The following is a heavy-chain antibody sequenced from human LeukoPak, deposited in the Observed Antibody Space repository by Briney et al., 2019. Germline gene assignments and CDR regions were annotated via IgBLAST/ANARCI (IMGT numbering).Heavy chain of an antibody. V-gene: IGHV3-11*05. CDR2: ISSSSSYT. CDR1: GFTFSDYY. D-gene: IGHD2-2*01. J-gene: IGHJ5*02. Sequence: PGGSLRLSCAASGFTFSDYYMSWIRQAPGKGLEWVSYISSSSSYTNYADSVKGRFTISRDNAKNSLYLQMNSLRAEDTAVYYCARDLGTHCSSTSCYEYNWFDPWGQGTLVTVSS. CDR3: ARDLGTHCSSTSCYEYNWFDP.